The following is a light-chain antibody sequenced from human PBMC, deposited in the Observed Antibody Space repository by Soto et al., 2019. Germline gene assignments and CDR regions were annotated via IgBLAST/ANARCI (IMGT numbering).Light chain of an antibody. CDR3: QQYNSYSQT. J-gene: IGKJ1*01. CDR1: QSIRSW. CDR2: GAS. V-gene: IGKV1-5*01. Sequence: DIQMTQSPATLSSSQGDRVTITCRASQSIRSWLAWYQHKPGQAPRLLIYGASSWHSGVPARFRGSGSGTEFTLTISSLEPNDFASYYWQQYNSYSQTFGQGTKVDIK.